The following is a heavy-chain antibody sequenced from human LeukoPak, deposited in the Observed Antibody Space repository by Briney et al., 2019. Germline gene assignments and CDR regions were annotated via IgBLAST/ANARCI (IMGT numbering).Heavy chain of an antibody. CDR2: IDKKDKGYATAT. CDR3: TRDSGTYNWLDP. J-gene: IGHJ5*02. Sequence: PGGSLTLSCAASGFTFLGSAIHGVRQPSGKGLAGGGHIDKKDKGYATATAYGAWVIGRFTISRDDSINTAYLQMKSLKTEDTALYYCTRDSGTYNWLDPWGQGTLVTVSS. CDR1: GFTFLGSA. V-gene: IGHV3-73*01. D-gene: IGHD1-26*01.